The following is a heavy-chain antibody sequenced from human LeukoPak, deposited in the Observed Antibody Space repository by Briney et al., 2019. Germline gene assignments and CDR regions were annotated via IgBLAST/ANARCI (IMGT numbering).Heavy chain of an antibody. CDR1: GFTLSRYA. Sequence: GGSLRLSCAASGFTLSRYAMTCVRQAPGKGLEWVSAISGSGDSIYYADSVKGRFTISRDKSKNMLYLQMNTLRAEDTAVYYCAKDTDDSGDYVDAFDIWGQGTMVTVAS. D-gene: IGHD4-17*01. CDR3: AKDTDDSGDYVDAFDI. V-gene: IGHV3-23*01. J-gene: IGHJ3*02. CDR2: ISGSGDSI.